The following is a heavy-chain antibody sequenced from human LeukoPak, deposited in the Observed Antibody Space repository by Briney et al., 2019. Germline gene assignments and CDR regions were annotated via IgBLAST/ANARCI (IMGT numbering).Heavy chain of an antibody. Sequence: GGSLRLSCAASGFSFSSYYMTWVRQALGKGLEWVANIRQDGSEENYADSVKGRFTISRDDAKNSLYLQINSLRAEDTAVYYCARDSYWYPVDYWGQGTLVTVSS. CDR3: ARDSYWYPVDY. V-gene: IGHV3-7*01. D-gene: IGHD1-26*01. CDR2: IRQDGSEE. J-gene: IGHJ4*02. CDR1: GFSFSSYY.